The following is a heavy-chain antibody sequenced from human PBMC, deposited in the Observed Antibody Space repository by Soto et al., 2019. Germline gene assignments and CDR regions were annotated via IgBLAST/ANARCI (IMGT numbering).Heavy chain of an antibody. D-gene: IGHD6-25*01. CDR3: ARGRIAAAGRGSFDY. J-gene: IGHJ4*02. Sequence: ASVKVSCKASGGTFSGYGINWVRQAPGQGLEWIGGIIPIFGTTNYAQKFQGRVTITADKSTNTAYMELSRLKSEDTAVFYCARGRIAAAGRGSFDYWGRGTMVTVYS. V-gene: IGHV1-69*06. CDR2: IIPIFGTT. CDR1: GGTFSGYG.